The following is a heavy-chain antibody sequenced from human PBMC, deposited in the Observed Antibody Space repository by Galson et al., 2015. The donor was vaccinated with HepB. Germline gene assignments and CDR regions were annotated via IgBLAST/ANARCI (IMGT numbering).Heavy chain of an antibody. V-gene: IGHV1-24*01. J-gene: IGHJ4*02. D-gene: IGHD3-10*01. CDR3: ARRWFGDTTFDY. CDR2: FDPEDGEA. CDR1: GYSLTEFS. Sequence: SVKVSCKVSGYSLTEFSMYWVRQAPGKGLEWMGGFDPEDGEAIYAQSFQGRVTLTEDTSTEAAYMELSSLRSEDTAVYYCARRWFGDTTFDYWGQGTLVTVSS.